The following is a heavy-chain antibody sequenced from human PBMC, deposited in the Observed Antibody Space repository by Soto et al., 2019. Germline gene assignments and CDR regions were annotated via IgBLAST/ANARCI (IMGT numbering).Heavy chain of an antibody. CDR2: ISSSGSTI. Sequence: VGSLSLSCAASGFTFSSYEMNWVRQAPGKGLEWVSYISSSGSTIYYADSVKGRFTISRDNAKNSLYLQMNSLRAEDTAVYYCARRLTYCGGDCYAGDDAFHISGPGTLVTVS. CDR3: ARRLTYCGGDCYAGDDAFHI. CDR1: GFTFSSYE. V-gene: IGHV3-48*03. J-gene: IGHJ3*02. D-gene: IGHD2-21*02.